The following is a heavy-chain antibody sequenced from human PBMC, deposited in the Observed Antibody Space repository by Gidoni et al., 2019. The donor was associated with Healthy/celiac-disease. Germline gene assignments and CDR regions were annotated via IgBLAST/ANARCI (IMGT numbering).Heavy chain of an antibody. CDR2: YDAEDGET. Sequence: QVQLVQSGAEVKKPGASVTVPCKFSGYTLTELSMHWVRQAPGKGLEWMGGYDAEDGETIYAQKFQDRITMTEDTSTDTAYVELSSQRSEDTAVYCCAKVCPRSNGLYWGQGTLVTVSS. CDR1: GYTLTELS. CDR3: AKVCPRSNGLY. J-gene: IGHJ4*02. V-gene: IGHV1-24*01. D-gene: IGHD1-1*01.